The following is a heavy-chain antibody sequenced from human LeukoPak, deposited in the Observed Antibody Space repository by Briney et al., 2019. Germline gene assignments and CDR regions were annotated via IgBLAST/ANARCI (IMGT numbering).Heavy chain of an antibody. V-gene: IGHV3-7*05. D-gene: IGHD6-13*01. J-gene: IGHJ4*02. CDR1: GFTFSNYW. CDR2: MRQDGSEK. Sequence: GGPLRLSCAASGFTFSNYWMTWVRQAPGKGLEWVANMRQDGSEKYYVDSVKGRFTISRDNAKNSLYLQMNSLRAEDTAVYYCVSVPPAAGIFDLWGQGTLVTVSS. CDR3: VSVPPAAGIFDL.